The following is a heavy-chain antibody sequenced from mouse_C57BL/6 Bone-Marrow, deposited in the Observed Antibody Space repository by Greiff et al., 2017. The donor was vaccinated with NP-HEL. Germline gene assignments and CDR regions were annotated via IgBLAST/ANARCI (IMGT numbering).Heavy chain of an antibody. D-gene: IGHD2-4*01. CDR2: INPYNGGT. J-gene: IGHJ3*01. V-gene: IGHV1-19*01. Sequence: VQLQQSGPVLVKPGASVKMSCKASGYTFTDYYMNWVKQSHGKSLEWIGVINPYNGGTSYNQKFKGKATLTVDKSSSTAYMQLNSLTSEDSAVYFCARPYYDYEGFAYWGQGTLVTVSA. CDR1: GYTFTDYY. CDR3: ARPYYDYEGFAY.